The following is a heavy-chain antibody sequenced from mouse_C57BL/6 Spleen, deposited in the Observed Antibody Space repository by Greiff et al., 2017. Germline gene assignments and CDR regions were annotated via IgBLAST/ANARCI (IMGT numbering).Heavy chain of an antibody. V-gene: IGHV1-55*01. CDR1: GYTFTSYW. CDR3: ARGYYGSSYWYFDV. D-gene: IGHD1-1*01. Sequence: QVQLQQPGAELVKPGASVKMSCKASGYTFTSYWITWVKQRPGQGLEWIGDLYPGSGSTNYNEKFKSKATLSVDTSSSTAYMQLSSLTSEDSAVYYCARGYYGSSYWYFDVWGTGTTVTVSS. J-gene: IGHJ1*03. CDR2: LYPGSGST.